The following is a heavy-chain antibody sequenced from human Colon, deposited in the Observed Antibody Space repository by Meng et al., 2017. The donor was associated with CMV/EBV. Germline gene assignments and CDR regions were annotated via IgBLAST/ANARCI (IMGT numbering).Heavy chain of an antibody. V-gene: IGHV1-2*02. D-gene: IGHD3-3*01. CDR1: ASTFTAYY. CDR2: INPNSGGT. CDR3: ARDWLGFKVWFGP. Sequence: CEASASTFTAYYIHRVRQAPGQGLEWMGWINPNSGGTNYAQKFEGRVTMTRDTSISTAYMEMRRLTSDDTAVYYCARDWLGFKVWFGPWGQGTLVTVSS. J-gene: IGHJ5*02.